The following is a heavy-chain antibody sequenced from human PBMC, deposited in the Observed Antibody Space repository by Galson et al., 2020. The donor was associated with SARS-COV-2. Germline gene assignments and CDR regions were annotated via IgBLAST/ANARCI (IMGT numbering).Heavy chain of an antibody. CDR3: ARDSGSALDY. J-gene: IGHJ4*02. V-gene: IGHV3-30*04. CDR1: GFTFSSYA. CDR2: ITYDGSNK. D-gene: IGHD3-10*01. Sequence: GGSLRLSCAASGFTFSSYAMNWVRQAPGKGLEWVAVITYDGSNKYYADSVKGRFTISRDNSKNTLYLQMNSLRAEDTAVYYCARDSGSALDYWGQGTLVTVSS.